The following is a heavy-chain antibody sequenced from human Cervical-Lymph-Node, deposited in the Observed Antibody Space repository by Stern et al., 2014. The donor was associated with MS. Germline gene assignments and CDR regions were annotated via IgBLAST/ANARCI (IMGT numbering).Heavy chain of an antibody. D-gene: IGHD2-15*01. Sequence: VQLEESGAEVKKPWASVKVSCKASGYTFTSYGISWGRQAPGQGLECMGWISTYNGNSNDAQKLQGRVTMTTDTSTSTAYMELSSLRSDDTAVYYCARVLLGSENAFDIWGQGTMVTVSS. J-gene: IGHJ3*02. V-gene: IGHV1-18*01. CDR2: ISTYNGNS. CDR3: ARVLLGSENAFDI. CDR1: GYTFTSYG.